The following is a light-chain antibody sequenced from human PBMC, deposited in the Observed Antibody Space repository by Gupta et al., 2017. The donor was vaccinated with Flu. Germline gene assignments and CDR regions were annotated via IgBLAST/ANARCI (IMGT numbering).Light chain of an antibody. Sequence: VLPPSPGTLSLSPRERATLSCRASQTVSSNYIAWYQQRPGQAPRLLIYGASSRATGIPDRFSGSGSGTDFTLTISRLEPEDFAVYFCQQYGSSPGTFGQGTKVEIK. V-gene: IGKV3-20*01. CDR1: QTVSSNY. J-gene: IGKJ1*01. CDR3: QQYGSSPGT. CDR2: GAS.